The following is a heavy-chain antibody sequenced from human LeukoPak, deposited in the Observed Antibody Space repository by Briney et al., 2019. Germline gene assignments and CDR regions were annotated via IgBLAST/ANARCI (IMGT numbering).Heavy chain of an antibody. CDR1: GGSISSYY. Sequence: SETLSLTCTVSGGSISSYYWSWIRQPPGKGLEWIGYIYYSGSTNYSPSLKSRVTISVDTSKNQFSLKLSSVTAADTAVYYCARSFGNYGGNSNAFDIWGQGTMVTVSS. J-gene: IGHJ3*02. V-gene: IGHV4-59*01. CDR2: IYYSGST. D-gene: IGHD4-23*01. CDR3: ARSFGNYGGNSNAFDI.